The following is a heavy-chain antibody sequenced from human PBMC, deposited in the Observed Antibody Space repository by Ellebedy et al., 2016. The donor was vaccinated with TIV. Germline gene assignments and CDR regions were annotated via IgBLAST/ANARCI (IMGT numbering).Heavy chain of an antibody. CDR2: INPNSGGT. D-gene: IGHD2-15*01. CDR1: GYTFTGYY. CDR3: ARSTTPVLHLDY. Sequence: ASVKVSXXASGYTFTGYYMNWVRQAPGQGLEWMGWINPNSGGTNYAQKFQGWVTMTRDTSTSTVYMELSSLRSEDTAVYYCARSTTPVLHLDYWGQGTLVTVSS. J-gene: IGHJ4*02. V-gene: IGHV1-2*04.